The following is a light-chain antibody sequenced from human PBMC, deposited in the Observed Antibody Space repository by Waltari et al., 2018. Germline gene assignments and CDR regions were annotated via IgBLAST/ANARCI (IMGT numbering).Light chain of an antibody. Sequence: QSALTQPPSASGSPGQSVTISCTGTSSDVGAYNYVSWYQQHPGKAPKLMIYEVSKRPSGGPARLSGSKSGNTASLTVSGLQAEDEADYSCSSYVGSNIVVFGGGTKLTVL. CDR3: SSYVGSNIVV. J-gene: IGLJ2*01. V-gene: IGLV2-8*01. CDR2: EVS. CDR1: SSDVGAYNY.